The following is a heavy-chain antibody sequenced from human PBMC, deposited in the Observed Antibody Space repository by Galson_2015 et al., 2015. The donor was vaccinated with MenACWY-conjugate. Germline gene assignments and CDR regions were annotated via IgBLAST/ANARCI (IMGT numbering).Heavy chain of an antibody. CDR3: ARLKRAFCDY. CDR2: IFYSGTT. V-gene: IGHV4-39*01. Sequence: TLSLTCTVSGGSITSNSYYWGWIRQPPGKGLEWIGTIFYSGTTYYNPSLKSRVIISVDTSKNQFSLRLSSVTAADTALYYCARLKRAFCDYWGQGTLVTVSS. CDR1: GGSITSNSYY. J-gene: IGHJ4*02. D-gene: IGHD3-3*01.